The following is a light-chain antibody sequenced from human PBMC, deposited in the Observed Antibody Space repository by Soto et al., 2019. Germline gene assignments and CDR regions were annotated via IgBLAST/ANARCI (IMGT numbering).Light chain of an antibody. CDR3: SSYTTSTTVV. CDR2: EVS. Sequence: QSALTQPASVFGSPGQSITFSCTGTSSDVGGYNFVSWYQQHPGKAPKLMIYEVSSRPSGVSYRFSGSKSGNTASLTISGLQPEDEADYYCSSYTTSTTVVFGTGTKVTVL. V-gene: IGLV2-14*03. J-gene: IGLJ1*01. CDR1: SSDVGGYNF.